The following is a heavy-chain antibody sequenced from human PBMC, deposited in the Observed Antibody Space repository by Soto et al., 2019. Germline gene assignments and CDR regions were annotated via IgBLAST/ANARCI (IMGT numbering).Heavy chain of an antibody. CDR2: IYYSGST. CDR1: GGSISSYY. CDR3: ARLSGPLYRNWFDP. J-gene: IGHJ5*02. V-gene: IGHV4-59*08. Sequence: TLSLTCTVSGGSISSYYWSWIRQPPGKGLEWIGYIYYSGSTNYNPSLKSRVTISLDTSKNQFSLKLSSVTAADTAVYYCARLSGPLYRNWFDPWGQGTLVTVSS. D-gene: IGHD1-26*01.